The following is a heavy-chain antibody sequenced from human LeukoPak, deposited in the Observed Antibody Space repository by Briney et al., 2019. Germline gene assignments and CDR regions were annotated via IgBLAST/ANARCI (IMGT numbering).Heavy chain of an antibody. V-gene: IGHV4-30-4*08. J-gene: IGHJ6*02. Sequence: PSETLSLTCTVSGGSISSGDYYWSWIRQPPGKGLEWIGYIYYSGSTYYNPSLKSRVTISVDTSKNQFSLKLNSVTPEDTAVYYCARGSLVIAATYGMDVWGQGTTVTVSS. CDR1: GGSISSGDYY. D-gene: IGHD2-2*01. CDR2: IYYSGST. CDR3: ARGSLVIAATYGMDV.